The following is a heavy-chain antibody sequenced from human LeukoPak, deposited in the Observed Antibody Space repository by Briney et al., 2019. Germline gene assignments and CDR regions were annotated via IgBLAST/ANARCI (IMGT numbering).Heavy chain of an antibody. CDR3: AKILASGSGSY. J-gene: IGHJ4*02. Sequence: GGSLRLSCTASGFNFSSYAMTWVRQAPGKGLDWVSTIRAGGGDTFFSDSVKGRFSISRDNSKNTLILQMDSLRADDTAIYYCAKILASGSGSYWGQGTLVLVSS. D-gene: IGHD3-10*01. CDR1: GFNFSSYA. CDR2: IRAGGGDT. V-gene: IGHV3-23*01.